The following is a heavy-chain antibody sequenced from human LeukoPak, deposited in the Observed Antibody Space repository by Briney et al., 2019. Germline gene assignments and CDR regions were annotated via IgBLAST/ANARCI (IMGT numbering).Heavy chain of an antibody. CDR2: INDSGST. Sequence: PSETLSLTCGVYGGSFSGYYWSWIRQPPGKGLEWIGEINDSGSTNYNPSPKSRATISADTSKNQFSLNLSSVTAADTAVYYCARINGGYNYYYYMDVWGKGTTVTISS. J-gene: IGHJ6*03. CDR3: ARINGGYNYYYYMDV. CDR1: GGSFSGYY. D-gene: IGHD2-8*01. V-gene: IGHV4-34*01.